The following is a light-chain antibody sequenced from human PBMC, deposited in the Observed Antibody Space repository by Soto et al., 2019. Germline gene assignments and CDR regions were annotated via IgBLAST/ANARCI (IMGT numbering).Light chain of an antibody. V-gene: IGKV1-5*03. CDR1: QSISSW. CDR3: QHYKSYPWT. J-gene: IGKJ1*01. CDR2: KAS. Sequence: DIQMTQSPSTRSASVGDRVTITCRASQSISSWLAWYQQKPGKAPKLLIYKASSLQSGVPSRFSGGGSETEFTLTISSLQPDDFATYYCQHYKSYPWTFGEGTKVDIK.